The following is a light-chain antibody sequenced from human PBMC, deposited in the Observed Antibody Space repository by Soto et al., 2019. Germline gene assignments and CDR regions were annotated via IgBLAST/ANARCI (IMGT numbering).Light chain of an antibody. CDR2: WAS. CDR3: QQYYALPVT. J-gene: IGKJ4*01. CDR1: QRILYSSNNMNY. Sequence: DIVMTQSPDSLAVSLGERATINCKSSQRILYSSNNMNYLVWYQQKPGQPPRLLIYWASTRESGVPDRFSGSGSGTDFTLTISSLQAEDVAVYYCQQYYALPVTFGGGTKVEIK. V-gene: IGKV4-1*01.